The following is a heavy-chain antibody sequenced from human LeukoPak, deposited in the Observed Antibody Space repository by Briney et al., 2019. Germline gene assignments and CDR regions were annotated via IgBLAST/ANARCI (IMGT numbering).Heavy chain of an antibody. Sequence: PGGSLRLSCAASGFTFSSYAMSWVRQAPGKGLEWVSAISGSGGSTYYADSVKGRFTISRDNSKNTLYLQMNSLRAEDTAVYYCAKDPNYDFWSGYFGDYWGQGTLVTVSS. J-gene: IGHJ4*02. D-gene: IGHD3-3*01. V-gene: IGHV3-23*01. CDR3: AKDPNYDFWSGYFGDY. CDR2: ISGSGGST. CDR1: GFTFSSYA.